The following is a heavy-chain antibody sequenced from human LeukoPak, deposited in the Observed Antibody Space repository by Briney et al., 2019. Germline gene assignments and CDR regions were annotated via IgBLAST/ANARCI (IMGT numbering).Heavy chain of an antibody. V-gene: IGHV3-48*03. CDR2: ITGSGDTI. Sequence: GGSLRLSCSASGFTFSSYEMNWVRQAPGKGLEWISYITGSGDTIYYADSVKGRFTISRDNAKNSLYLQMNSLRAEDTAVYYCARDYIMTREFDYWGQGTLVTVSS. D-gene: IGHD2-21*02. J-gene: IGHJ4*02. CDR1: GFTFSSYE. CDR3: ARDYIMTREFDY.